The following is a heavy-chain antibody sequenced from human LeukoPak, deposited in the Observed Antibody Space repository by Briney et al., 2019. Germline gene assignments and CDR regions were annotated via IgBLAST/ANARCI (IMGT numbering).Heavy chain of an antibody. V-gene: IGHV3-23*01. Sequence: GGSLRLSCAASGFTFSSYGMSWVRQAPGKGLEWVSSISGSGGTTYYADSVKGRFSISRDNSKNTLYLQMNSLRADDTAVYSCAKDPPTVMANAFHIWGQGTMVTVS. CDR1: GFTFSSYG. J-gene: IGHJ3*02. CDR3: AKDPPTVMANAFHI. D-gene: IGHD5-18*01. CDR2: ISGSGGTT.